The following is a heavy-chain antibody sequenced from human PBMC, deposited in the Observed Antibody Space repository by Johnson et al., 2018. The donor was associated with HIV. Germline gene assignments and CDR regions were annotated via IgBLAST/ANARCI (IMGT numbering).Heavy chain of an antibody. J-gene: IGHJ3*01. D-gene: IGHD3/OR15-3a*01. CDR1: GFTVSNNY. Sequence: VQLVESGGGLIQPGGSLRLSCAASGFTVSNNYMSWVRQAPGKGLEWVSVIYTGGSTYYADSVKGRFTISRDNSKNTLYLQMNSLRAEDTAVYYCARDLGVDWSKGAFDVSGQGTLVTVSS. V-gene: IGHV3-53*01. CDR2: IYTGGST. CDR3: ARDLGVDWSKGAFDV.